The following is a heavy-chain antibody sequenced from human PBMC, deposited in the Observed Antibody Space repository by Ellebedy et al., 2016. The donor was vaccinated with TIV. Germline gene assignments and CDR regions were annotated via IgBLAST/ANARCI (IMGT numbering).Heavy chain of an antibody. CDR1: GFTFSSYW. V-gene: IGHV3-7*03. CDR3: ARDRALGSGYYYESYYGMDV. Sequence: GESLKISXAASGFTFSSYWMSWVRQAPGKGLEWVANIKQDGSEKYYVDSVKGRFTISRDNAKNSLYLQMNSLRAEDTAVYYCARDRALGSGYYYESYYGMDVWGQGTTVTVSS. D-gene: IGHD3-22*01. CDR2: IKQDGSEK. J-gene: IGHJ6*02.